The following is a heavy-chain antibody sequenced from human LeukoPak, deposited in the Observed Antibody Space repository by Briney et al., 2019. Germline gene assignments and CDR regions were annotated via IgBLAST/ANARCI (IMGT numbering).Heavy chain of an antibody. Sequence: SETLSLTCTVSGGSVSSGSYYWSWIRQPPGKGLEWIGCIYYSGSTNYNPSLKSRVTISVDTSKNQFSLKLSSVTAADTAVYYCARAAYYYDSSGYYASYYFDYWGQGTLVTVSS. V-gene: IGHV4-61*01. CDR3: ARAAYYYDSSGYYASYYFDY. CDR2: IYYSGST. J-gene: IGHJ4*02. D-gene: IGHD3-22*01. CDR1: GGSVSSGSYY.